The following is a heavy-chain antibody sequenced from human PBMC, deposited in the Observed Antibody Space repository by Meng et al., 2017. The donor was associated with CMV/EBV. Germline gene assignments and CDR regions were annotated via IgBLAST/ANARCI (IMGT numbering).Heavy chain of an antibody. CDR3: ARLGIVSSAVGLAFDV. D-gene: IGHD5/OR15-5a*01. V-gene: IGHV5-51*01. CDR2: IYAGDADF. J-gene: IGHJ3*01. Sequence: GESLKISCKASGFTPISYRIGWVRQMPGKGLEWMGIIYAGDADFGYNPSFQGQVTISADRSTNTAYLQWRSLKNSDTAIYYCARLGIVSSAVGLAFDVWGQGTMVTVSS. CDR1: GFTPISYR.